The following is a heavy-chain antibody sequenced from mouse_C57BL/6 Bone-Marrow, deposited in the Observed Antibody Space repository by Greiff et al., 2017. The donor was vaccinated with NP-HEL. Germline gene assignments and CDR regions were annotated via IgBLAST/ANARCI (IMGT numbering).Heavy chain of an antibody. CDR3: AREEGTYYSFAY. CDR1: GFTFSDYG. J-gene: IGHJ3*01. Sequence: EVKLEESGGGLVKPGGSLKLSCAASGFTFSDYGMHWVRQAPEKGLEWVAYISSGSSTIYYADTVKGRFTISRDNAKNTLFLQMTSLRSEDTAMYYCAREEGTYYSFAYWGQGTLVTVSA. D-gene: IGHD1-1*01. CDR2: ISSGSSTI. V-gene: IGHV5-17*01.